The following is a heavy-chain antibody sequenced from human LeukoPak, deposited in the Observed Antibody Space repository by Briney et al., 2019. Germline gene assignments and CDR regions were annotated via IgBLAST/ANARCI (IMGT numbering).Heavy chain of an antibody. V-gene: IGHV1-69*06. CDR3: ARVFLSTPEHGFDP. D-gene: IGHD2/OR15-2a*01. Sequence: GASVKVSCKASGGTFSSYAISWVRQAPGQGLEWMGGIIPIFGTANYAQKFQGRVTITADKSTSTAYMELSSLRSEDTAVYYCARVFLSTPEHGFDPWGQGTLVTVSS. J-gene: IGHJ5*02. CDR1: GGTFSSYA. CDR2: IIPIFGTA.